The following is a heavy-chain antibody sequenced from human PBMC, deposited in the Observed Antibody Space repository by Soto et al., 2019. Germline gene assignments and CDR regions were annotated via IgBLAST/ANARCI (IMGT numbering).Heavy chain of an antibody. Sequence: SETLSLTCTVSGGSISSSSYYWGWIRQPPGKGLEWIGSIYYSGSTYYNPSLKSRVTISVDTSKNQFSLKLSSVTAADTAVYYCARAPYYDILTGYYMYYYYMDVWGKGTTVT. V-gene: IGHV4-39*01. J-gene: IGHJ6*03. D-gene: IGHD3-9*01. CDR3: ARAPYYDILTGYYMYYYYMDV. CDR1: GGSISSSSYY. CDR2: IYYSGST.